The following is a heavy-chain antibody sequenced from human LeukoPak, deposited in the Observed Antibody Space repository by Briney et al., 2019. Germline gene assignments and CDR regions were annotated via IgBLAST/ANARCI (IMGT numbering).Heavy chain of an antibody. CDR2: IHNSGSI. Sequence: GSLRLSCAASGFTFSTYWMSWVRQAPGKGLEWIGNIHNSGSIYNPSLKSRITISQDTSENQVSLKLTAVTGADTALYYCVRARDMALDLWGQGTMVTVSA. D-gene: IGHD2-21*02. J-gene: IGHJ3*01. CDR1: GFTFSTYW. V-gene: IGHV4-59*01. CDR3: VRARDMALDL.